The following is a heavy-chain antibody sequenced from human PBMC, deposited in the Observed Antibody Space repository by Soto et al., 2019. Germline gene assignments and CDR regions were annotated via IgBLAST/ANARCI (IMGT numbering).Heavy chain of an antibody. CDR2: ISSSSSTI. J-gene: IGHJ5*02. CDR3: ARREYSGYGA. V-gene: IGHV3-48*01. D-gene: IGHD5-12*01. Sequence: PGGSLRLSCAASGFTFSSYSMNWVRQAPGKGLEWVSYISSSSSTIYYADSVKGRFTISRDNAKNSLYLQMNSLRAEDTAVYYCARREYSGYGAWGQGTLVTVSS. CDR1: GFTFSSYS.